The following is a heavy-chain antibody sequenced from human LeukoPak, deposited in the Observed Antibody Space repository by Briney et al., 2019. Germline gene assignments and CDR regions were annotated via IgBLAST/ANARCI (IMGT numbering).Heavy chain of an antibody. Sequence: SETLSLTCTVSGGSISSSSYYWGWIRQPPGTGLEWIGSIYYSGSTYYNPSLKSRVTISVDVSKNQFSLKLSSVTAADTAVYYCARVRGMDDSSGYYHYYFDYWGQGTLVTVSS. D-gene: IGHD3-22*01. V-gene: IGHV4-39*07. CDR3: ARVRGMDDSSGYYHYYFDY. J-gene: IGHJ4*02. CDR1: GGSISSSSYY. CDR2: IYYSGST.